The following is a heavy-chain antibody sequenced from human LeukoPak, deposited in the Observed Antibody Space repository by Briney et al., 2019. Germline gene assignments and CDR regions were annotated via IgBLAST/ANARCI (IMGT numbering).Heavy chain of an antibody. D-gene: IGHD4/OR15-4a*01. CDR1: GGSISSSNYY. V-gene: IGHV4-31*03. CDR3: ASLTTGNWFDP. J-gene: IGHJ5*02. Sequence: SETLSLTCTVSGGSISSSNYYWSWIRQHPGKGLEWIGYIYYSGSTYYNPSLKSRVSISVDTSKNQFSLKLNSVTAADTAVFYCASLTTGNWFDPWGQGTLVTVSS. CDR2: IYYSGST.